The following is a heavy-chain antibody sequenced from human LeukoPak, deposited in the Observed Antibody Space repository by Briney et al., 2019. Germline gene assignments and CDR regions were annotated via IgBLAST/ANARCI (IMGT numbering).Heavy chain of an antibody. D-gene: IGHD3-22*01. Sequence: ASVKVSCKASGYTFTSYGISWVRQAPGQGLERMGWISAYNGNTNYAQKLQGRVTMTTDTSTSTAYMELRSLRSDDTAVYYCARVTYYYDSSGSDAFDIWGQGTMVTVSS. V-gene: IGHV1-18*01. J-gene: IGHJ3*02. CDR1: GYTFTSYG. CDR3: ARVTYYYDSSGSDAFDI. CDR2: ISAYNGNT.